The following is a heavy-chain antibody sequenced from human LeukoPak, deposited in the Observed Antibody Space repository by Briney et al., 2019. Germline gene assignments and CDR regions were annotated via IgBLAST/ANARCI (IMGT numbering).Heavy chain of an antibody. J-gene: IGHJ4*02. CDR2: IYSDNT. Sequence: PGGSLRLSCTVSGFTVSSNSMSWVRQAPGKGLEWVSFIYSDNTHYSDSVKGRFTISRDNSKNTLSLQMNSLRAEDTAIYYCAKASNTWNYFDYWGQGTLVTVSS. CDR1: GFTVSSNS. CDR3: AKASNTWNYFDY. D-gene: IGHD1-1*01. V-gene: IGHV3-53*01.